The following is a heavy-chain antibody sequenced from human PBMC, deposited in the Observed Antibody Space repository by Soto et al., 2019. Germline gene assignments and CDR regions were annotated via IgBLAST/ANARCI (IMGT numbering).Heavy chain of an antibody. J-gene: IGHJ4*02. CDR3: ATFIVVVCSNQKYYFDY. CDR1: GGSISSSSYY. Sequence: PSETLSLTCTVSGGSISSSSYYWGWIRQPPGKGLEWIGSIYYSGSTYYNPSLKSRVTISVDTSKNQFSLKLSSVTAADTAVYYCATFIVVVCSNQKYYFDYWGQGTLVTVSS. CDR2: IYYSGST. V-gene: IGHV4-39*01. D-gene: IGHD2-2*01.